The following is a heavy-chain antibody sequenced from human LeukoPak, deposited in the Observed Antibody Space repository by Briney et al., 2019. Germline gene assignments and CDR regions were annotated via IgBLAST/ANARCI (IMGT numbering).Heavy chain of an antibody. CDR3: ARDGYYGDYTFDY. J-gene: IGHJ4*02. V-gene: IGHV3-48*03. CDR2: ISSSGRTI. D-gene: IGHD4-17*01. Sequence: PGGSLRLSCAASGFTFSSYAMNWVRQAPGKGLEWVSYISSSGRTIYYVDSVKGRFTISRDNAKNSLYLQMNSLRAEDTAVYYCARDGYYGDYTFDYWGQGTLVTVSS. CDR1: GFTFSSYA.